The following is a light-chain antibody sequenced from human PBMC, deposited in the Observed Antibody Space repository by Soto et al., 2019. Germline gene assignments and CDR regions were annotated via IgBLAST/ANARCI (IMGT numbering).Light chain of an antibody. J-gene: IGKJ1*01. V-gene: IGKV3D-15*01. CDR2: DAS. CDR1: QSVSSK. Sequence: EIVMTQSPATLSVSPGERGTLSCRASQSVSSKLAWYQQKPGQAPRLLVYDASTRTTGIPARFSGSRSGREFTLTISSLQAEDVAVYYCQQYNNWPWMFGEGTKVEI. CDR3: QQYNNWPWM.